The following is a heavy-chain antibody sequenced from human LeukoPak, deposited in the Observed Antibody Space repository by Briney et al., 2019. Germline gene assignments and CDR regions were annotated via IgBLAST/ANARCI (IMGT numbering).Heavy chain of an antibody. D-gene: IGHD3-10*01. CDR2: INHSGST. V-gene: IGHV4-34*01. CDR1: GGSFSGYY. CDR3: ARPMVRGATPYYFDY. J-gene: IGHJ4*02. Sequence: SETLSLTCAVDGGSFSGYYWSWIRQPPGKGLEWIGEINHSGSTNYNPSLKSRVTISVDTSKNQFSLKLSSVTAADTAVYYCARPMVRGATPYYFDYWGQGTLVTVSS.